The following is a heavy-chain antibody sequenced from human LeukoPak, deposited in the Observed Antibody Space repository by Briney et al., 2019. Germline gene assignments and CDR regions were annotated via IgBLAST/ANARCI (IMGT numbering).Heavy chain of an antibody. CDR3: ARHDYINYGGCFDY. Sequence: QPGGSLRLSCAASGFTFSTYWMCWVRQAPGKGLEWVANIKQDGSEKYYVDSVKGRFTISRDNAKNSLYLQMNSLRAEDTAVYYCARHDYINYGGCFDYWGQGTLVTVSS. V-gene: IGHV3-7*05. D-gene: IGHD4-11*01. CDR1: GFTFSTYW. J-gene: IGHJ4*02. CDR2: IKQDGSEK.